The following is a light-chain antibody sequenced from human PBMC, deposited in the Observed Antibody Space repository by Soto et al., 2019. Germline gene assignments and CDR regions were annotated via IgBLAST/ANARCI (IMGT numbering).Light chain of an antibody. J-gene: IGLJ1*01. CDR3: CSYAGSYPYV. CDR1: SSDVGTYTY. V-gene: IGLV2-11*01. Sequence: QSALTQPRSVSGSPGQSVTISCTGTSSDVGTYTYVSWYQQHPGKAPKLMIYDVSKRPSGVPDRFSGSKSGNTASLTISGLQAEDEADYYCCSYAGSYPYVFGTGTKLTVL. CDR2: DVS.